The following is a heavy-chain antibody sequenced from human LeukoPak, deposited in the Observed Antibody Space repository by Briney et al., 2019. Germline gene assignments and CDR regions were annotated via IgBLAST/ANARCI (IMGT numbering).Heavy chain of an antibody. CDR3: AKSVPKIVVVPAAIGPVDY. J-gene: IGHJ4*02. V-gene: IGHV3-23*01. D-gene: IGHD2-2*02. CDR2: ISGSGGST. Sequence: GGSLRLSCAASGFTFSSYAMSWVRQAPGKGLEWVSAISGSGGSTYYADSVKGRFTISRDNSKNTLYLQMNSLRAEDTAVYYCAKSVPKIVVVPAAIGPVDYWGQGTLVTVSS. CDR1: GFTFSSYA.